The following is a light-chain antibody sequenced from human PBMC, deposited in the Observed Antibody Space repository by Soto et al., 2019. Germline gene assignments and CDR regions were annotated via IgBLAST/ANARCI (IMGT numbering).Light chain of an antibody. J-gene: IGLJ2*01. CDR2: DVS. CDR1: SSDIGAYNY. CDR3: SSYTTYTTVV. Sequence: QSALTQPASVSGSPGQSITISCTGTSSDIGAYNYVSWYQQHPDKAPKLMISDVSIRPSGISNRFSGSKSGNTASLTISGLHAEDEADYYCSSYTTYTTVVFGGGTKLTVL. V-gene: IGLV2-14*01.